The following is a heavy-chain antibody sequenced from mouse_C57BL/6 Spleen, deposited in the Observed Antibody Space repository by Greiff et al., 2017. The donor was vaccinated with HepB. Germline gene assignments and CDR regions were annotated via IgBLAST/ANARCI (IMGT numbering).Heavy chain of an antibody. D-gene: IGHD5-1*01. Sequence: QVQLKQSGAELVKPGASVKISCKASGYAFSSYWMNWVKQRPGKGLEWIGKIYPGDGDTNYNGKFKGKATLTADKSSSTAYMPLSSLTSEDSAVYFGATVPTGLLRYAMDDWGPGASVTVSS. J-gene: IGHJ4*01. V-gene: IGHV1-80*01. CDR3: ATVPTGLLRYAMDD. CDR1: GYAFSSYW. CDR2: IYPGDGDT.